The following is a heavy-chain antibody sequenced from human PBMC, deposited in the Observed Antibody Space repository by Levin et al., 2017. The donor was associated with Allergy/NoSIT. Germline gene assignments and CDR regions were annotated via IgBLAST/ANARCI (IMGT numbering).Heavy chain of an antibody. J-gene: IGHJ4*02. Sequence: GGSLRLSCTASGITFSNAWMSWARQAPGKGLEWVGRIKSKTDGGTADYASPVKGRFTISRDDSRNTLYLQMNSRKTEDTAVYYCTTYISSWYYFDNWGQGTLVTVSS. CDR3: TTYISSWYYFDN. CDR1: GITFSNAW. V-gene: IGHV3-15*01. CDR2: IKSKTDGGTA. D-gene: IGHD6-13*01.